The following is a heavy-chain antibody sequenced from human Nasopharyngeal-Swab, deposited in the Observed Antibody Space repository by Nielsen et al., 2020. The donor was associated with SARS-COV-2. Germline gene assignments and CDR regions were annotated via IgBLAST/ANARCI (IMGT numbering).Heavy chain of an antibody. V-gene: IGHV3-74*01. Sequence: VRQAPGKGLVWVSRINSDGSSTTYADSVKGRFTISRDNAKNMLYLQMNSLRAEDTAVYYCARDYYDYVWGSYRYLGYFDYWGQGTLVTVSS. J-gene: IGHJ4*02. CDR3: ARDYYDYVWGSYRYLGYFDY. CDR2: INSDGSST. D-gene: IGHD3-16*02.